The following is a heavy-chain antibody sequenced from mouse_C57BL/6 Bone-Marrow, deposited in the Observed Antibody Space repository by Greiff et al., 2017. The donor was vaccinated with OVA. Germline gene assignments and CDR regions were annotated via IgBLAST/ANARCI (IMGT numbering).Heavy chain of an antibody. Sequence: VQLQQSGPELVKPGASVKLSCKASGYSFTGYYMNWVKQSPEQSLDWIGDINPSTGGTPYNQKFKAKATLTVDKSSSTAYMQLKSLTSEDSAVNDCASDYSNVAWFDYWGQGTTLTVSA. CDR3: ASDYSNVAWFDY. V-gene: IGHV1-42*01. J-gene: IGHJ2*01. CDR2: INPSTGGT. D-gene: IGHD2-5*01. CDR1: GYSFTGYY.